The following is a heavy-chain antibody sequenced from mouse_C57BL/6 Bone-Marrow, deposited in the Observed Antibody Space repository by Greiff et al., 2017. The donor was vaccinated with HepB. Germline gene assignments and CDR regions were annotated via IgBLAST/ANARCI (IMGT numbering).Heavy chain of an antibody. CDR3: AKWLFYYAMDY. CDR2: INPSSGYT. D-gene: IGHD2-2*01. CDR1: GYTFTNYT. J-gene: IGHJ4*01. Sequence: QVQLQQSGAELARPGASVKMSCKASGYTFTNYTMHWVKQRPGQGLEWIGYINPSSGYTKYNQKFKDKATLTADKSSSTAYMQLSSLTSEDSAVYYCAKWLFYYAMDYWGQGTSVTVSS. V-gene: IGHV1-4*01.